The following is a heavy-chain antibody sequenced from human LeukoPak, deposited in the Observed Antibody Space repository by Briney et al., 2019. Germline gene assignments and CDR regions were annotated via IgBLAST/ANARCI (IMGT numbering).Heavy chain of an antibody. CDR2: INHSGST. D-gene: IGHD3-16*02. Sequence: SETLSLTCAVYGGSFSGYYWSWIRQPPGQGLEWIGEINHSGSTNYNPSLKSRVTISVDTSKNQFSLKLSSVTAADTAVYYCARGHYIWGSYRYTDWFDPWGQGTLVTVSS. CDR1: GGSFSGYY. J-gene: IGHJ5*02. CDR3: ARGHYIWGSYRYTDWFDP. V-gene: IGHV4-34*01.